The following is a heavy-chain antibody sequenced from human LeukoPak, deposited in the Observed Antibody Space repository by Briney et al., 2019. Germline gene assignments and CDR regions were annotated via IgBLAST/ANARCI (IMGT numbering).Heavy chain of an antibody. Sequence: PGGSLRLSYAASGFTFSSYEMNWVRQAPGKGLEWVSYISTTGSTIYYADSVKGRFTISRDNAKNSLYLQMNSLRAEDTAVYYCATIYSYGLNDFDCWGQGTLVTVSS. CDR2: ISTTGSTI. D-gene: IGHD5-18*01. CDR1: GFTFSSYE. V-gene: IGHV3-48*03. J-gene: IGHJ4*02. CDR3: ATIYSYGLNDFDC.